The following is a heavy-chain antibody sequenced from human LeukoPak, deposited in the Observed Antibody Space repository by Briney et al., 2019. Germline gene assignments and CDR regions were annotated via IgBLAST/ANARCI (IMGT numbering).Heavy chain of an antibody. D-gene: IGHD3-10*01. V-gene: IGHV3-9*01. CDR1: GFTLDDYA. J-gene: IGHJ3*02. CDR2: ISWNSGSI. CDR3: AKSQAYGSEIVGAFDI. Sequence: GGSLRLSCAASGFTLDDYAMHWVRQAPGKGLEWVSGISWNSGSIGYADSVKGRFTISRDNAKNSLYLQMNSLRAEDTALYYCAKSQAYGSEIVGAFDIWGQGTMVTVSS.